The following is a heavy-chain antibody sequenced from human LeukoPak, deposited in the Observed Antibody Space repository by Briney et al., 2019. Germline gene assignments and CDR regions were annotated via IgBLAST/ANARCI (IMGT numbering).Heavy chain of an antibody. D-gene: IGHD4-11*01. J-gene: IGHJ5*02. CDR1: GGSISSYY. CDR2: IYTSGST. Sequence: SETLSLTCTVSGGSISSYYWSWIRQPAGKGLEWIGRIYTSGSTNYNPSLKSRVTMSVDTSKNQFSLKLSSVTAADTAVYYYARDYCNYGWFDPWGQGTLVTVSS. CDR3: ARDYCNYGWFDP. V-gene: IGHV4-4*07.